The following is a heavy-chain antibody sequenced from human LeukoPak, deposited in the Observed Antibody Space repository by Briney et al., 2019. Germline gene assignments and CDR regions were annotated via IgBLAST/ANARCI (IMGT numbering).Heavy chain of an antibody. D-gene: IGHD6-13*01. CDR2: ISYDGSNK. J-gene: IGHJ5*02. CDR1: GFTFSSYG. CDR3: AKAGYSSSWYWFDP. Sequence: PGGSLRLSCAASGFTFSSYGMHWVRQAPGKGLERVAVISYDGSNKYYADSVKGRFTISRDNSKNTLYLQMNSLRAEDTAVYYCAKAGYSSSWYWFDPWGQGTLVTVSS. V-gene: IGHV3-30*18.